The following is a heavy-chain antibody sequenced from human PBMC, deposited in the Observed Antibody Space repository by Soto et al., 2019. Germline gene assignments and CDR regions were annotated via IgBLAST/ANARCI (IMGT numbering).Heavy chain of an antibody. D-gene: IGHD3-16*01. CDR2: ISGSGDGT. CDR3: AKDTGLRGSSYFGD. V-gene: IGHV3-23*01. Sequence: EVQLRQSGGGVVQPGGSLRLSCVASGFSFNNYAMTWVRQAPGKGLEWVSGISGSGDGTYYADSVKDRFSVSRDKSTSTVHLQMSSLRVEDTAVYYCAKDTGLRGSSYFGDWGQGALVIVYS. J-gene: IGHJ4*02. CDR1: GFSFNNYA.